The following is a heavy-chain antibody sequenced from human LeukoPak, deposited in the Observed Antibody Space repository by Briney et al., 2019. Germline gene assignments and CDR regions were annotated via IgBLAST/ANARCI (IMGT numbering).Heavy chain of an antibody. CDR1: GYTFTGYY. J-gene: IGHJ1*01. CDR3: ARPLYSNYGYFQH. Sequence: ASVKVSCTASGYTFTGYYMHWVRQAPGQGLEWMGWINPNSGGTNYAQKFQGRVTMTRDTSISTAYMELSRLRSDDTAVYYCARPLYSNYGYFQHWGQGTLVTVSS. CDR2: INPNSGGT. V-gene: IGHV1-2*02. D-gene: IGHD4-11*01.